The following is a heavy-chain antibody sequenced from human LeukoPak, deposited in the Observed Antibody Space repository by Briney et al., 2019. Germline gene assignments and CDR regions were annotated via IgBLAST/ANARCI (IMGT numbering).Heavy chain of an antibody. Sequence: PGGSLRLSCTASGFTFSSYAMNWVRQAPGKGLEWVSYISSSGSTIYYADSVKGRFTISRDNAKNSLYLQMNSLRAEDTAVYYCARARYSYVASKYFDYWGQGTLVTVSS. D-gene: IGHD5-18*01. J-gene: IGHJ4*02. CDR3: ARARYSYVASKYFDY. CDR1: GFTFSSYA. CDR2: ISSSGSTI. V-gene: IGHV3-48*03.